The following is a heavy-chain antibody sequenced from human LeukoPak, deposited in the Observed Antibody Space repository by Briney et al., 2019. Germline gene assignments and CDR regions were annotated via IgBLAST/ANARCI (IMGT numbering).Heavy chain of an antibody. D-gene: IGHD6-13*01. V-gene: IGHV4-61*01. CDR2: IYYSGST. CDR3: ARYAAGPFDY. CDR1: GGSVSSGSYY. Sequence: SETLSLTCTVSGGSVSSGSYYWSWIRQPPGKGLEWIGYIYYSGSTNYNPSLNSRVTISVDTSKNQFSLKLSSVTAADTAVYYCARYAAGPFDYWGQGTLVTVSS. J-gene: IGHJ4*02.